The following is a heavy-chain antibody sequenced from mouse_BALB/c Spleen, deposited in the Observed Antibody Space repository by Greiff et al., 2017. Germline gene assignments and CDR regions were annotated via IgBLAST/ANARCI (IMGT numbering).Heavy chain of an antibody. J-gene: IGHJ3*01. CDR3: ARSYYGNSFAY. Sequence: EVKLMESGPELVKPGASVKIPCKASGYTFTDYNMDWVKQSHGKSLEWIGDINPNNGGTIYNQKFKGKATLTVDKSSSTAYMELRSLTSEDTAVYYCARSYYGNSFAYWGQGTLVTVSA. V-gene: IGHV1-18*01. D-gene: IGHD2-1*01. CDR1: GYTFTDYN. CDR2: INPNNGGT.